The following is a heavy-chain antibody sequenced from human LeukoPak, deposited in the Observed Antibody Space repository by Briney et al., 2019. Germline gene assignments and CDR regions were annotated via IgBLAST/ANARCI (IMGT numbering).Heavy chain of an antibody. J-gene: IGHJ4*02. Sequence: ASVKVSCKASGYTFTGYYMHWVRQAPGQGLEWMGRINPNSGGTNYAQKFQGRVTMTRDTSISTAYMELSRLRSDDTAVYYCARDFPIVATIHGADYWGQGTLVTVSS. V-gene: IGHV1-2*06. CDR2: INPNSGGT. CDR3: ARDFPIVATIHGADY. CDR1: GYTFTGYY. D-gene: IGHD5-12*01.